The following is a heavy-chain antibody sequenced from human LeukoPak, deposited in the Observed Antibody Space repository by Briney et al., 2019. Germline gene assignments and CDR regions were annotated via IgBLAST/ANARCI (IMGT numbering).Heavy chain of an antibody. J-gene: IGHJ4*02. CDR2: ISVKNGDT. V-gene: IGHV1-18*01. Sequence: ASVKVSCKASGFPFSIAGVSWVRQAPGQGLEWLGWISVKNGDTRYAERMQGRVAVTTDTATSTAYMELKSLTSDDTAVYYCATEXXEXXVXDFWGQGTXISVSS. D-gene: IGHD1-26*01. CDR3: ATEXXEXXVXDF. CDR1: GFPFSIAG.